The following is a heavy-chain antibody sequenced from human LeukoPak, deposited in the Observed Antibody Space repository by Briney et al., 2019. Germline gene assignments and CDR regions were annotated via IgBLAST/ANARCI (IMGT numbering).Heavy chain of an antibody. D-gene: IGHD4-23*01. CDR2: ITHSGST. CDR3: ARGQNYGGNFDY. J-gene: IGHJ4*02. CDR1: GGSFSGYY. Sequence: SETLSLTCAVYGGSFSGYYWSWIRQPPGKGLEWIGEITHSGSTNYNPSLKSRVTISVDTSKNQFSLKLSSVTDADTAVYYCARGQNYGGNFDYWGQGTLVTVSS. V-gene: IGHV4-34*01.